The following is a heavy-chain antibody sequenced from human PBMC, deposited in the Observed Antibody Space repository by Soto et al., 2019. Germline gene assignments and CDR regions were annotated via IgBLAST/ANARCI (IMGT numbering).Heavy chain of an antibody. CDR2: IKFDGSSA. V-gene: IGHV3-74*01. D-gene: IGHD3-10*01. Sequence: EVQLVESGGGLVQPGGSLRLSCAASGFTFSDYWIHWVRQAPGKGLVWVSRIKFDGSSANYADSVKGRFTISRANARDTVYLQMNSLRAEDTAVYYCARGVRGHYGFDVWGQGTLVTVSS. CDR1: GFTFSDYW. CDR3: ARGVRGHYGFDV. J-gene: IGHJ3*01.